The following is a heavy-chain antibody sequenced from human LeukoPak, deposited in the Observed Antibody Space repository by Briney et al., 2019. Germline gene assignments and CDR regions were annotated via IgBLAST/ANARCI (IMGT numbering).Heavy chain of an antibody. CDR1: GFTFSRYA. D-gene: IGHD6-6*01. CDR2: ISSSSSYI. CDR3: ARDPGAYSSSPIDY. Sequence: GGSLRLSCAASGFTFSRYAMSWVRQTPGKGLEWVSSISSSSSYIYSADSVKGRFTISRDNARNSLYLRMNSLRAEDTAVYYCARDPGAYSSSPIDYWGQGTLVTVSS. V-gene: IGHV3-21*01. J-gene: IGHJ4*02.